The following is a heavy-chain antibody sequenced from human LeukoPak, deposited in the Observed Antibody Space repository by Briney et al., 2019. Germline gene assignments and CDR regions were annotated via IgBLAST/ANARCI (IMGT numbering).Heavy chain of an antibody. V-gene: IGHV4-38-2*02. J-gene: IGHJ3*02. CDR1: GYSISSGYY. CDR2: IYHSGST. D-gene: IGHD4-23*01. CDR3: ARVSSISDYGGPLDAFDI. Sequence: PSETLSLTCTVSGYSISSGYYWGWIRQPPGKGLEWIGSIYHSGSTYYNPSLKSRVTISVDTSKNQFSLKLSSVTAADTAVYYCARVSSISDYGGPLDAFDIWGQGTMVTVSS.